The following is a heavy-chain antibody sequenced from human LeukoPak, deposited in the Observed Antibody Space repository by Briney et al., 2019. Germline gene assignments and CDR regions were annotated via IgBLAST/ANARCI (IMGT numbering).Heavy chain of an antibody. V-gene: IGHV4-39*02. CDR3: ARELGYYGGTFDY. CDR2: IYYSGST. Sequence: PSETLSLTCTVSGGSISSSSYYWGWIRQPPGKGLEWIGSIYYSGSTYYNPSLKSRVTISVDTSKNQFSLKLSSVTAADTAVYYCARELGYYGGTFDYWGQGTLVTVSS. J-gene: IGHJ4*02. CDR1: GGSISSSSYY. D-gene: IGHD4-23*01.